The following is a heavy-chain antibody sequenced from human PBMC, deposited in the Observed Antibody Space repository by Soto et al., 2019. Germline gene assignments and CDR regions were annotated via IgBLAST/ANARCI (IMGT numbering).Heavy chain of an antibody. Sequence: QVQLVQSGAEVKKPGSSVKVSCKASGGTFSSHVFNWVRQAPGQGLEWMGGIMPIIGTANYAQKFQGRVTITADESTRTAYMELSSLRSEDTAVYYCARDLEFRDGNISHLHYWGQGTLVTVSS. J-gene: IGHJ4*02. CDR3: ARDLEFRDGNISHLHY. D-gene: IGHD3-10*01. CDR1: GGTFSSHV. V-gene: IGHV1-69*01. CDR2: IMPIIGTA.